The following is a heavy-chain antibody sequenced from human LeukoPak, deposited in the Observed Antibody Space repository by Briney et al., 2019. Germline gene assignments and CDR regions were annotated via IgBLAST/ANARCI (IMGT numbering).Heavy chain of an antibody. CDR3: AVVRRLDYDFYNWFGP. Sequence: ASVKVSCKASGGTFSSYAISWVRQAPGQGLEWMGMIIPILGIANYAQKFQGRVTITADKSTSTAYMELSSLRSEDTAVYYCAVVRRLDYDFYNWFGPWGQGTLVTVSS. CDR1: GGTFSSYA. D-gene: IGHD3-3*01. J-gene: IGHJ5*02. CDR2: IIPILGIA. V-gene: IGHV1-69*04.